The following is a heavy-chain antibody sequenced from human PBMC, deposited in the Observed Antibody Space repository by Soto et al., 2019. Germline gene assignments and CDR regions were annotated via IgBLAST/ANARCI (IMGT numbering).Heavy chain of an antibody. D-gene: IGHD2-21*01. CDR1: GDTFGRNA. CDR2: IIPIFPTT. CDR3: TKDGDSADYGY. Sequence: SVKFSFKASGDTFGRNAIPWVRQAPGQGLEWMGGIIPIFPTTNYAQKFKGRLTIYADKSTGTAYMEMTSLRSEDTAVYYCTKDGDSADYGYWGQGTLVTVSS. V-gene: IGHV1-69*06. J-gene: IGHJ4*02.